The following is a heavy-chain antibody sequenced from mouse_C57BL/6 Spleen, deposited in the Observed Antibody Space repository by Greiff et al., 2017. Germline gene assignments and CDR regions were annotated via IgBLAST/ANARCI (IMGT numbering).Heavy chain of an antibody. CDR1: GYTFTSYW. CDR2: IDPSDSET. Sequence: VQLQQPGAELVRPGSSVKLSCKASGYTFTSYWMHWVKQRPIQGLEWIGNIDPSDSETHYNQKFKDKATLTVDKSSSTAYMQLSSLTSEDSAVYYCARLSGSYWYFDVWGTGTTVTVSS. CDR3: ARLSGSYWYFDV. D-gene: IGHD1-3*01. J-gene: IGHJ1*03. V-gene: IGHV1-52*01.